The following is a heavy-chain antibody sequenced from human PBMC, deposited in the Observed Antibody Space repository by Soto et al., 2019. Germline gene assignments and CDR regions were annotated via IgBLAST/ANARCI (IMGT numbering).Heavy chain of an antibody. CDR2: IIPIFCKA. Sequence: QVQLVQSGAEVKKPGSSVKVSCKASGGTFSSYSINWVRQAPGQGLEWMGEIIPIFCKANYAQKFQGRVTITAEESPSTAYMGLSSLRSEDTAVYYCARYGGSHSWGIDYWGQGTLVTVSS. CDR3: ARYGGSHSWGIDY. D-gene: IGHD1-26*01. V-gene: IGHV1-69*01. CDR1: GGTFSSYS. J-gene: IGHJ4*02.